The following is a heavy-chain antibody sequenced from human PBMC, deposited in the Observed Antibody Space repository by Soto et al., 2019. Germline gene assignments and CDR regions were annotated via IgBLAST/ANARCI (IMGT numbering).Heavy chain of an antibody. Sequence: SETLSLTCTVSGGSISSGGYYWSWIRQHPGKGLEWIRYIYYSGSTYYNPSLKSRVTISVDTSKNQFSLKLSSVTAADTAVYYCARKRGYCSGGSCLPGAYYYYYMDVWGKGTTVTVSS. CDR1: GGSISSGGYY. D-gene: IGHD2-15*01. CDR2: IYYSGST. CDR3: ARKRGYCSGGSCLPGAYYYYYMDV. V-gene: IGHV4-31*03. J-gene: IGHJ6*03.